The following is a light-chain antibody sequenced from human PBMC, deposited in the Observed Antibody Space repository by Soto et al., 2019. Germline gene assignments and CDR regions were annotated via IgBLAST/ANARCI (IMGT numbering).Light chain of an antibody. Sequence: QSVLTQPASVSGSPGQSITISCTGTSSDVGGYNYVSWYQQHPGKAPKLMIYEVSNRPLGVSNRFSGSKSGNTASLTISGLQAEDEADYYCTSYTSSSTLDVSGTGTRSP. CDR1: SSDVGGYNY. J-gene: IGLJ1*01. CDR3: TSYTSSSTLDV. V-gene: IGLV2-14*01. CDR2: EVS.